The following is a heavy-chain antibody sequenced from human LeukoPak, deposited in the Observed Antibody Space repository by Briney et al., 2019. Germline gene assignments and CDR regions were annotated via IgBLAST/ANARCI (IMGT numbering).Heavy chain of an antibody. J-gene: IGHJ4*02. V-gene: IGHV5-51*01. CDR2: IPPGDSAN. Sequence: AASLQIFCKASGSFFTSYWIGWVRPLARKGLERRGIIPPGDSANKYSPSFQGQVTISADKAISTAYRQGSSLKASDTAMYYCARQDRGGDCYSLWGQGTLVTVSS. D-gene: IGHD2-21*02. CDR3: ARQDRGGDCYSL. CDR1: GSFFTSYW.